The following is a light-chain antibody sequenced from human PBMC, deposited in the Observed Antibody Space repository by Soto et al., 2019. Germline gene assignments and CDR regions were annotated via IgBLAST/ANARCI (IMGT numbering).Light chain of an antibody. CDR3: QQYAYSPLN. Sequence: EIVLTQSPGTLSLSPGERATLSCRASRSVGNNYLPWYQQRPGQAPNLLIYGASIRATGIPDRFSGSGSGTDFTLTITRLEPEDSAMYYCQQYAYSPLNFGGGTKVHIK. V-gene: IGKV3-20*01. J-gene: IGKJ4*01. CDR1: RSVGNNY. CDR2: GAS.